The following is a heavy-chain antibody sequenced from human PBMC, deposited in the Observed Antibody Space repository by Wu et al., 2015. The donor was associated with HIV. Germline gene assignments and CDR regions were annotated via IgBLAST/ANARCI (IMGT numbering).Heavy chain of an antibody. V-gene: IGHV1-8*02. Sequence: QVQLVQSGAEVKKPGASVKVSCKASGYTFTSYGISWVRQAPGQGLEWMAWMNPRSGSTGVAQRFQGRVTMTRSTSINTVYMELTNLRSEDTAVYYCARRELPYYFHYWGQGTRVTVSS. D-gene: IGHD2-21*01. CDR3: ARRELPYYFHY. CDR1: GYTFTSYG. CDR2: MNPRSGST. J-gene: IGHJ4*02.